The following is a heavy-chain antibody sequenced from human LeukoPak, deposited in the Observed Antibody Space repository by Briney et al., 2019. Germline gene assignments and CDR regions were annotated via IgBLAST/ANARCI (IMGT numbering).Heavy chain of an antibody. CDR3: ARNRGDSSYFDY. D-gene: IGHD4-17*01. J-gene: IGHJ4*02. V-gene: IGHV3-21*01. Sequence: GGSVRLSCAASGFTFSGYEMNWARQAPGKGLEWVSSISTSSGYIYYADSVQRRFTISRDNAKNSLYLQMNSLRAEDTAMYYCARNRGDSSYFDYGGRGTVDTVSS. CDR2: ISTSSGYI. CDR1: GFTFSGYE.